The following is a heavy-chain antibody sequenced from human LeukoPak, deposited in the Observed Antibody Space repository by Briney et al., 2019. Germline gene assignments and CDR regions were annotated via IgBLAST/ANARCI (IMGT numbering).Heavy chain of an antibody. V-gene: IGHV3-33*01. CDR1: GFTFSSYG. CDR3: ARDRSSGWYFDY. Sequence: GGSLRLSCAASGFTFSSYGMHWVRQAPGKGLEWVAVIWYDGSNKYNADSVKGRFTISRDNSKNTLYLQMNSLRAEDTAVYYCARDRSSGWYFDYWGQGTLVTVSS. CDR2: IWYDGSNK. J-gene: IGHJ4*02. D-gene: IGHD6-19*01.